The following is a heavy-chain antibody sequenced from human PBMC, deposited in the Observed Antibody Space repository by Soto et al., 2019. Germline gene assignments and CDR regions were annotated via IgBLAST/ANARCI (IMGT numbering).Heavy chain of an antibody. D-gene: IGHD6-13*01. CDR1: GGCFSGYY. Sequence: SETLSLTCAVPGGCFSGYYWSWLRQPPGKGLEWIGEINHSGSTNYNPSLKSRVTISVDTSKNQFSLKLSSVTAADTAVYYCARVWAAAGYYYYYGMDVWGQGTTVT. CDR2: INHSGST. J-gene: IGHJ6*02. V-gene: IGHV4-34*01. CDR3: ARVWAAAGYYYYYGMDV.